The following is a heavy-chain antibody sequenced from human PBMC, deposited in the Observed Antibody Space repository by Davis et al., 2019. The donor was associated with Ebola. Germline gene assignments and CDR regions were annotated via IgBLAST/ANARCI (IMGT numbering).Heavy chain of an antibody. V-gene: IGHV4-59*01. CDR1: GGSISSSY. D-gene: IGHD3-3*01. J-gene: IGHJ5*02. CDR3: ARDGNDFWSGGWFDP. CDR2: IYYSEST. Sequence: SETLSLTCTVSGGSISSSYWSWIRQPPGKGLEWIGHIYYSESTNYNPSLKSRVTISVDTSKNQFSLKLSSVTAAGTAVYYCARDGNDFWSGGWFDPWGQGTLVTVSS.